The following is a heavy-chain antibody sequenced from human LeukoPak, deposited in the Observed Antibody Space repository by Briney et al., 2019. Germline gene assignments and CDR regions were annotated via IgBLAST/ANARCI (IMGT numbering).Heavy chain of an antibody. J-gene: IGHJ5*02. D-gene: IGHD3-16*02. CDR2: INPNTGNP. Sequence: GASVKVSCKASGYSFTGHYMHWVRQAPGQGLEWMGWINPNTGNPMYAQGFTGRFVFSLDTSVSTAYLQISSLKAADTAVYYCGRAYQPLGGLSFPDQWGQGTLVTVSS. CDR1: GYSFTGHY. V-gene: IGHV7-4-1*02. CDR3: GRAYQPLGGLSFPDQ.